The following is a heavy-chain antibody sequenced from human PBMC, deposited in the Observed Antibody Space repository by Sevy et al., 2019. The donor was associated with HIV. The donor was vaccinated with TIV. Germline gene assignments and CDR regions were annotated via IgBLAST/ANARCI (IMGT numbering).Heavy chain of an antibody. D-gene: IGHD6-13*01. CDR1: GFTFSVAA. CDR2: LRNKADSYAT. CDR3: GRQGVAAEIDY. J-gene: IGHJ4*02. V-gene: IGHV3-73*01. Sequence: GGSLRLSCAASGFTFSVAAVHWVRQASGKGLEWVGRLRNKADSYATSYAASVKGRFTISRDDSKNMAYLQMNSLKTEDTAVYFCGRQGVAAEIDYWGRGTLVTVSS.